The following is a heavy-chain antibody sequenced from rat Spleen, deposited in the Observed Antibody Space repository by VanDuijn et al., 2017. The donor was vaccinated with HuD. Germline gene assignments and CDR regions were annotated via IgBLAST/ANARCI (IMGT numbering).Heavy chain of an antibody. CDR1: GFTFSNYY. V-gene: IGHV5-25*01. D-gene: IGHD1-8*01. CDR2: ISTGGGNT. Sequence: EVQLVESGGGLVQPGRSMKLSCAASGFTFSNYYMAWFRQAPTKGLEWVASISTGGGNTYYRDSVKGRFTISRDNAKSTLYLLMNSLRSEDTATYYCARPHSSHYVMDAWGQGASVTVSS. J-gene: IGHJ4*01. CDR3: ARPHSSHYVMDA.